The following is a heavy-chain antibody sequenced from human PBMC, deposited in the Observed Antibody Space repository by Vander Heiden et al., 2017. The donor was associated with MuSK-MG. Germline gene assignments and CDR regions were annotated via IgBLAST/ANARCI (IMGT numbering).Heavy chain of an antibody. CDR1: GITFSDYW. Sequence: EVQLVESGGTWVQPGESLRLSCVVSGITFSDYWINWVRPTPEKGLEWVARINQEGSDKKYVDSVKGRFTISRDNTKDSLYLQMNSLRVEDTALYHCVREIKAGGSGNAALRYFDHWGQGTLVAVSS. D-gene: IGHD3-10*01. CDR2: INQEGSDK. CDR3: VREIKAGGSGNAALRYFDH. V-gene: IGHV3-7*03. J-gene: IGHJ4*02.